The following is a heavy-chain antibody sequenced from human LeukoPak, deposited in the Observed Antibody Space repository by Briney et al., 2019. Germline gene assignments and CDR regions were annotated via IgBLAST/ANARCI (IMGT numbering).Heavy chain of an antibody. J-gene: IGHJ4*02. V-gene: IGHV3-53*01. D-gene: IGHD3-22*01. Sequence: GGSLRLSCAASGFTVSSNYMSWVRQALGRGLEWVSVVYSGGNTFYADSVKGRFTISRDNSKNTVYLQMNSLRAEDTAVYYCARGGSQYDSSGYYYFDYWGQGTLVTVSS. CDR3: ARGGSQYDSSGYYYFDY. CDR2: VYSGGNT. CDR1: GFTVSSNY.